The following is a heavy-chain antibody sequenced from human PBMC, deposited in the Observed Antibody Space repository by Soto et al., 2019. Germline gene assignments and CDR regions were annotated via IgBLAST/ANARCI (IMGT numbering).Heavy chain of an antibody. Sequence: QVPLQQWGAGLLKPSETLSLTCAVYGGSFSGYYWSWIRQPPGKGLEWIGEINNGGSSNYNPSLKGRGSMSVGTSNNQFSLKLTSVTAADTAVYYCARGRGDGYNQNWYFDLWGRGTLVTVSS. J-gene: IGHJ2*01. CDR1: GGSFSGYY. D-gene: IGHD3-10*01. CDR2: INNGGSS. V-gene: IGHV4-34*01. CDR3: ARGRGDGYNQNWYFDL.